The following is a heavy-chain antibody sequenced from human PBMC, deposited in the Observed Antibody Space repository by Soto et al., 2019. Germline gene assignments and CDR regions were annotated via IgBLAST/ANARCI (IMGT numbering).Heavy chain of an antibody. J-gene: IGHJ6*02. D-gene: IGHD2-15*01. CDR2: ISSSGSTI. CDR3: ARVAPGDCSGGSCYPTYYYGMDV. V-gene: IGHV3-11*01. CDR1: GFTFSDYY. Sequence: GSLRLSCAASGFTFSDYYMSWIRQAPGKGLEWVSYISSSGSTIYYADSVKGRFTISRDNAKNSLYLQMNSLRAEDTAVCYCARVAPGDCSGGSCYPTYYYGMDVWGQGTTVTVSS.